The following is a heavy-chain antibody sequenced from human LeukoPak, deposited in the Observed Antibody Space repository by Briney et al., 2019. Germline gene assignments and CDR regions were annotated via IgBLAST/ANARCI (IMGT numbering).Heavy chain of an antibody. V-gene: IGHV4-31*03. CDR2: IYYSGST. D-gene: IGHD1-20*01. J-gene: IGHJ6*02. CDR1: GGSISSGGYY. Sequence: SQTLSLTCTVSGGSISSGGYYWSWIRQHPGTGLEWIGYIYYSGSTYYNPSLKSRVTISVDTSKNQFSLKLSSVTAADTAVYYCASLFVSRITGTPNKPPGGLYYYGMDVWGQGTTVTVSS. CDR3: ASLFVSRITGTPNKPPGGLYYYGMDV.